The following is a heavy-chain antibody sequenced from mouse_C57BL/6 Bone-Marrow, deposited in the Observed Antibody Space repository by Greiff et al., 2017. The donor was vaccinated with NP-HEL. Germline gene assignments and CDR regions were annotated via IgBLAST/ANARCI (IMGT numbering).Heavy chain of an antibody. J-gene: IGHJ1*03. Sequence: QVQLQQSGAELVRPGTSVKMSCKASGYTFTNYWIGWAKQRPGHGLEWIGDIYPGGGYTNYNEKFKGKATLTADKSSSTAYMQFSSLTSEDSAIYYRARWGDDWYFDVWGTGTTVTVSS. D-gene: IGHD3-3*01. V-gene: IGHV1-63*01. CDR2: IYPGGGYT. CDR1: GYTFTNYW. CDR3: ARWGDDWYFDV.